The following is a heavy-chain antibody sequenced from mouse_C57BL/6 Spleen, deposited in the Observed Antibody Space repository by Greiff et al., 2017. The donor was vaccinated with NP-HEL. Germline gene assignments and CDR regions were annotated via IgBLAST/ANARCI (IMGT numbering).Heavy chain of an antibody. Sequence: VQLQQSVAELVRPGASVKLSCTASGFNIKNTYMHWVKQRPEQGLEWIGRIDPANGNTKYAPKFQGKATITADTSSNTAYLQLSSLTSEDTAIYYCAPHYYGSSYVRTWFAYWGQGTLVTVSA. CDR1: GFNIKNTY. CDR2: IDPANGNT. D-gene: IGHD1-1*01. J-gene: IGHJ3*01. V-gene: IGHV14-3*01. CDR3: APHYYGSSYVRTWFAY.